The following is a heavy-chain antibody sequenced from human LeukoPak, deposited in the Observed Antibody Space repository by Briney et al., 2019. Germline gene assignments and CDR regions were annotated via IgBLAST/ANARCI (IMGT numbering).Heavy chain of an antibody. CDR3: ARDYGE. D-gene: IGHD3-10*01. V-gene: IGHV3-7*01. J-gene: IGHJ4*02. CDR2: INQDGSRE. Sequence: GGSLRLSCAASGFTFRSYWMSWVRQTPGKGLEWVANINQDGSREDYVDSVKGRFPISRDNAKNSLYLQMNSLRDEDTAVYYCARDYGEWGQGTLVTVSS. CDR1: GFTFRSYW.